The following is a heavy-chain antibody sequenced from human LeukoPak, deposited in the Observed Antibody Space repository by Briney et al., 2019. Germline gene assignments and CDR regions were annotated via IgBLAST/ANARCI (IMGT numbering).Heavy chain of an antibody. J-gene: IGHJ6*02. CDR3: ARKTLYSSGWYLYYYYGMDV. CDR1: GGSISSYY. CDR2: IYTSGST. Sequence: SETLSLTCTVSGGSISSYYWSWIRQPAGKGLEWIGRIYTSGSTNYNPSLKSRVTMSVDTSKNQFSLKLSSVTAADTAVYYCARKTLYSSGWYLYYYYGMDVWGQGTTVTVSS. V-gene: IGHV4-4*07. D-gene: IGHD6-19*01.